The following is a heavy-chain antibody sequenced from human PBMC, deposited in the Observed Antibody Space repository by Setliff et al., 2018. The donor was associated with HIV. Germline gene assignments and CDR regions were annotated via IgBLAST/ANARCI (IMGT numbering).Heavy chain of an antibody. CDR2: ISPYNGNT. J-gene: IGHJ4*02. D-gene: IGHD7-27*01. Sequence: ASVKVSCKASGYTFSTYSISWVRQAPGQGLEWLGWISPYNGNTKYAEKFQGRVTMTTDTSTSTAYMDLRSLRSEDTAVYYCARFNWGNYFDYWGQGTLVTVS. V-gene: IGHV1-18*01. CDR1: GYTFSTYS. CDR3: ARFNWGNYFDY.